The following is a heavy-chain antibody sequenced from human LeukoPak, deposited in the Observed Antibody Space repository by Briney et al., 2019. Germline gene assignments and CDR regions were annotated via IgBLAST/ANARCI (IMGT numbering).Heavy chain of an antibody. CDR1: GFTFSSSA. CDR3: AKDAFRIAAADWFDP. Sequence: PGGTLRLSCAASGFTFSSSAMSWVRQAPGKGLQWVSSISGSGDRTYYADSVKGRFTISRDNSKNTLYLQMNSLRAEDTAVYYCAKDAFRIAAADWFDPWGQGTLVTVSS. CDR2: ISGSGDRT. J-gene: IGHJ5*02. D-gene: IGHD6-13*01. V-gene: IGHV3-23*01.